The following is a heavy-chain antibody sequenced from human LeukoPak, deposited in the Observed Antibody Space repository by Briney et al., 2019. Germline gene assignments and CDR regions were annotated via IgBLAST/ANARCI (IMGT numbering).Heavy chain of an antibody. Sequence: PGGSLRLSCAASGFTFTNFAMHWVRQAPGKGLEWVTVISDDGNNKYFADSVKGRFTISRDNSKNTLYLQMNSLRAEDTAVYYCAKSRKVRGAYYYYYGMDVWGQGTTVTVSS. J-gene: IGHJ6*02. V-gene: IGHV3-30*18. D-gene: IGHD3-10*01. CDR2: ISDDGNNK. CDR3: AKSRKVRGAYYYYYGMDV. CDR1: GFTFTNFA.